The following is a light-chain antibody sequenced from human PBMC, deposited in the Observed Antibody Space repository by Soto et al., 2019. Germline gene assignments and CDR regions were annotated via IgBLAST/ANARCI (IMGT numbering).Light chain of an antibody. Sequence: DIQMTQSPSSLSVSVGDRVTITCRASQDIGSSLGWFQQKPGKAPKSLIYAASTLQVGVPSRFSSSGSGTDFILTISSLQPEDFATYHCQQYNSYPRTFGQGTKVEIK. CDR1: QDIGSS. V-gene: IGKV1-16*01. J-gene: IGKJ1*01. CDR3: QQYNSYPRT. CDR2: AAS.